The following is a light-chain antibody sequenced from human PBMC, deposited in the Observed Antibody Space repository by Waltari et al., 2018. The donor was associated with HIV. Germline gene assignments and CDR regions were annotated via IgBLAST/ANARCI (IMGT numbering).Light chain of an antibody. V-gene: IGLV3-10*01. CDR1: ALPKRN. J-gene: IGLJ3*02. Sequence: SYELTQPPSVSVSPGQTATITCSGDALPKRNAYWYQQRSGQAPVLVMYDDNKRPSGIPERLSGSTSGTTATLTVRRAQVDDEADYYCYATDATGYERVVGGGTKLTVL. CDR3: YATDATGYERV. CDR2: DDN.